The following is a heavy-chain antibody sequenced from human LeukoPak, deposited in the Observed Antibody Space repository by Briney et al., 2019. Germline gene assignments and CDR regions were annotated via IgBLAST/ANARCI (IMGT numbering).Heavy chain of an antibody. V-gene: IGHV3-48*03. D-gene: IGHD1-26*01. CDR3: ARHSGSYRCFDY. J-gene: IGHJ4*02. Sequence: QPGGSLRLSCAASGFTFSSYEMNWVRQAPGKGLEWVSYISSSGSTIYYADSVKGRFTTSRDNAKNSLYLQMNSLRAEDTAVYYCARHSGSYRCFDYWGQGTLVTVSS. CDR2: ISSSGSTI. CDR1: GFTFSSYE.